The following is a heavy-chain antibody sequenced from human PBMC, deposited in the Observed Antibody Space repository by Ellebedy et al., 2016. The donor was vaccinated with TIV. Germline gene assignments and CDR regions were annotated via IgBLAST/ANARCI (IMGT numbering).Heavy chain of an antibody. CDR1: GFTFSSYW. V-gene: IGHV3-23*01. CDR2: ISNSGDKT. D-gene: IGHD5-24*01. J-gene: IGHJ3*02. CDR3: AKANTIEMATIFDAFDI. Sequence: GESLKISCGASGFTFSSYWMHWVRQAPGKGLVWVSAISNSGDKTYYADSVKGRFTISRDNSKNTLYLQMNSLRAEDTAVYYCAKANTIEMATIFDAFDIWGQGTMVTVPS.